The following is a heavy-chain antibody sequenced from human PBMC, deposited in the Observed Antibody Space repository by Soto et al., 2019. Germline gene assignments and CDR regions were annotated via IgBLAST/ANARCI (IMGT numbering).Heavy chain of an antibody. Sequence: SETLSLTCTVSGDSISGYYCSWMRQPPGKGLEWIGFIYYTGSTNYNPSLKSRVTMSVDTSKNQFSLKLRSVTAADTAVYFCAKYRRTDAEGYTFEYWGQGALVTVSS. CDR3: AKYRRTDAEGYTFEY. J-gene: IGHJ4*02. V-gene: IGHV4-59*01. CDR1: GDSISGYY. CDR2: IYYTGST. D-gene: IGHD6-13*01.